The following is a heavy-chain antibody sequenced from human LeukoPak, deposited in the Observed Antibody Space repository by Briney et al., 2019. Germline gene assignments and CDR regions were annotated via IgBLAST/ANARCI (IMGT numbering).Heavy chain of an antibody. CDR3: AKGDYGSYYYYGMDV. J-gene: IGHJ6*02. CDR1: GFTFDDYA. Sequence: GGSLRLSCAASGFTFDDYAMHWVRQAPGKGLEWVSGISWNSGSIGYADSVKGRFTISRDNAKNSLYLQMNSLRAEDTALYYCAKGDYGSYYYYGMDVWGQGTTVTVSS. V-gene: IGHV3-9*01. CDR2: ISWNSGSI. D-gene: IGHD4-17*01.